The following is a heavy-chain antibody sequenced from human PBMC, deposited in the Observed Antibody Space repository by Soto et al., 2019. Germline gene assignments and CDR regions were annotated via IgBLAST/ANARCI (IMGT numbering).Heavy chain of an antibody. Sequence: GESLKISCKASGFTFSSYSLGWVRHMPGKGLQWMGNIFSSDSSAKYSPSFVGQVTISVDRSINTAYLQWSSLKASDTAMYYCARLPTMVDYYYGMDVWGQGTTVTVSS. CDR1: GFTFSSYS. CDR3: ARLPTMVDYYYGMDV. J-gene: IGHJ6*02. D-gene: IGHD3-10*01. CDR2: IFSSDSSA. V-gene: IGHV5-51*01.